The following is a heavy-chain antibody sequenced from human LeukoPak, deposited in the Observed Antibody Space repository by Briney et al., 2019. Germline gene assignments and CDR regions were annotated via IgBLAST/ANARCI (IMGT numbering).Heavy chain of an antibody. J-gene: IGHJ4*02. CDR2: IRGKADNYAT. Sequence: GGSLRLSCAASGFTFSGSPILWVRQASGKGLEWVGRIRGKADNYATAYAASVQGRCIISRDDSQNTAYLQLNSLKTEDTAVYYCTQNNYWGQGALVTVSS. V-gene: IGHV3-73*01. CDR1: GFTFSGSP. CDR3: TQNNY.